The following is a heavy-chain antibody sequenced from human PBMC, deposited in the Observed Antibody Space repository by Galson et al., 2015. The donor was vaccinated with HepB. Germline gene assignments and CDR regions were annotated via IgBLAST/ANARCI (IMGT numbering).Heavy chain of an antibody. CDR3: AKGGLHDYGDSFDY. D-gene: IGHD4-17*01. Sequence: SLRLSCAASGFTFDDYAMHWVRHAPGKGLEWVSGISWNSGSIGYADSVKGRFTISRDNAKNSLYLQMNSLRAEDTALYYCAKGGLHDYGDSFDYWGQGTLVTVSS. J-gene: IGHJ4*02. CDR2: ISWNSGSI. CDR1: GFTFDDYA. V-gene: IGHV3-9*01.